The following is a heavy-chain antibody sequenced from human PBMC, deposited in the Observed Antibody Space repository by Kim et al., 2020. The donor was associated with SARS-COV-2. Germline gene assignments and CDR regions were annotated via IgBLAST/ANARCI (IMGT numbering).Heavy chain of an antibody. Sequence: GGSLRLSCAASGFTFSSYGMHWVRQAPGKGLEWVAVISYDGSNKYYADSVKGRFTISRDNSKNTLYLQMNSLRAEDTAVYYCAKDLRRSPRITMVRGAYYYSYGMDVWGQGTTVTVSS. J-gene: IGHJ6*02. CDR1: GFTFSSYG. CDR2: ISYDGSNK. V-gene: IGHV3-30*18. D-gene: IGHD3-10*01. CDR3: AKDLRRSPRITMVRGAYYYSYGMDV.